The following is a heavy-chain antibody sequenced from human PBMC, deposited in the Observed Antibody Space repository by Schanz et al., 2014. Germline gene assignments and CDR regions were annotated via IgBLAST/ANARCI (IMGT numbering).Heavy chain of an antibody. CDR3: ARFNSGSHSPPYYYYGMDV. Sequence: QVQLVQSGAEVEKPGASVKVSCKASGYTFISYGISWVRQAPGQGLEGMGWISAYNGNTNYAQKFQGRVTMTTDTTTNTAYMELRSLTSDDTAVYYCARFNSGSHSPPYYYYGMDVWGQGTMVTVSS. CDR1: GYTFISYG. CDR2: ISAYNGNT. V-gene: IGHV1-18*01. J-gene: IGHJ6*02. D-gene: IGHD1-26*01.